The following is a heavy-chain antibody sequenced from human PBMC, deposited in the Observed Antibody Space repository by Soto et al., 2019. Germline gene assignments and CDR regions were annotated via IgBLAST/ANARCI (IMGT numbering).Heavy chain of an antibody. J-gene: IGHJ4*02. CDR2: SSYDGREA. V-gene: IGHV3-30*03. D-gene: IGHD3-10*01. CDR3: ARDSGWPILNFDN. Sequence: GGSLRLSCAASDFDFSSYGVHWVRQAPGKGLEWVAASSYDGREAFYADSAKGRFTVSKEMSKNTAFLQMNALRHEDTAVYFCARDSGWPILNFDNWGQGTPVTVSS. CDR1: DFDFSSYG.